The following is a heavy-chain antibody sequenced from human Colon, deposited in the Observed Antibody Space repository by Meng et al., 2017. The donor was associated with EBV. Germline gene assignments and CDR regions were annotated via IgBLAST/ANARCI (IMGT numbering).Heavy chain of an antibody. V-gene: IGHV4-4*02. J-gene: IGHJ4*02. D-gene: IGHD2-21*02. CDR2: IYHSGST. Sequence: QAPLQELGPGLVKPSGTLSLTCAVSGGSLSSRNWWSWVRQPPGKGLEWIGEIYHSGSTNYNPSLKSRVTISVDESKNQFSLRLSSVTAADTAVYYCARVGAYCGGDCYHPRWGQGTLVTVSS. CDR1: GGSLSSRNW. CDR3: ARVGAYCGGDCYHPR.